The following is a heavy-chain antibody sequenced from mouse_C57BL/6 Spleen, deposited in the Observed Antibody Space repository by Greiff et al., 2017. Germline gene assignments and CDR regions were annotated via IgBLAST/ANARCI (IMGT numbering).Heavy chain of an antibody. V-gene: IGHV5-6*01. D-gene: IGHD1-1*01. CDR3: ARLYYGSSYGYFDV. CDR1: GFTFSSYG. Sequence: ESGGDLVKPGGSLKLSCAASGFTFSSYGMSWVRQTPDKRLEWVATISSGGSYTYYPDSVKGRFTISRDNAKNTLYLQMSSLKSEDTAMYYCARLYYGSSYGYFDVWGTGTTVTVSS. J-gene: IGHJ1*03. CDR2: ISSGGSYT.